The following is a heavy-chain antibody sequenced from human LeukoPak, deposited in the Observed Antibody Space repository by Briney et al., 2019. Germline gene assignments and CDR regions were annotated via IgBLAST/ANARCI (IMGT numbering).Heavy chain of an antibody. CDR1: GYTFTGYY. J-gene: IGHJ4*02. V-gene: IGHV1-2*02. CDR2: INPNSGGT. D-gene: IGHD3-3*01. CDR3: AREADAQNYDFWSGPSGY. Sequence: ASVKVSCKASGYTFTGYYMHWVRQAPGQGLEWMGWINPNSGGTNYAQKFQGRVTMTRDTSISTAYMKLSRLRSDDTAVYYCAREADAQNYDFWSGPSGYWGQGTLVTVSS.